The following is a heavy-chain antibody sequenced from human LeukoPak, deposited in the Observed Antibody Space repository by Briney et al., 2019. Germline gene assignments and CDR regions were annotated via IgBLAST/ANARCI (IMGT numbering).Heavy chain of an antibody. Sequence: ASVKVSCKASGYTFTGYYMHWVRQAPGQGLEWMGWISPNSGGTNYAQKFQGRVTMTRDTSISTAYMELSRLRSDDTAVYYCARASSGYCSSTSCYIDYWGQGTLVTVSS. CDR1: GYTFTGYY. J-gene: IGHJ4*02. CDR2: ISPNSGGT. CDR3: ARASSGYCSSTSCYIDY. D-gene: IGHD2-2*01. V-gene: IGHV1-2*02.